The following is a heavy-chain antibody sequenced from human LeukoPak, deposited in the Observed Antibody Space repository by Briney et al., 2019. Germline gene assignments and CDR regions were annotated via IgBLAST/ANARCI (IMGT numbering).Heavy chain of an antibody. D-gene: IGHD1-14*01. CDR1: GFTFSSYG. V-gene: IGHV3-30*19. CDR2: ISYDGSNK. CDR3: ARAVLGKNYYGMDV. J-gene: IGHJ6*02. Sequence: GGSLRLSCAASGFTFSSYGMHWVRQAPGKGLEWVAVISYDGSNKYNADSVKGRFSISRDNSKNTLYLQMNSLRAEDTAVYYCARAVLGKNYYGMDVWGQGTTVTVSS.